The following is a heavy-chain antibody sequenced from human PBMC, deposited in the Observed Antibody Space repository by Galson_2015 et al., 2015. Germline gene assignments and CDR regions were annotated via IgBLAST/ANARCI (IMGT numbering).Heavy chain of an antibody. V-gene: IGHV3-23*01. Sequence: CAASGFTFSSSAMNWVRQAPGKGLEWVSALSHTGSSIYYADSVKGRFTISRDNSKNTLYLHLNSLRADDTAVYYCAKDRRAVVMSAIDYWGQGTQVTVSS. CDR1: GFTFSSSA. J-gene: IGHJ4*02. CDR2: LSHTGSSI. D-gene: IGHD2-21*02. CDR3: AKDRRAVVMSAIDY.